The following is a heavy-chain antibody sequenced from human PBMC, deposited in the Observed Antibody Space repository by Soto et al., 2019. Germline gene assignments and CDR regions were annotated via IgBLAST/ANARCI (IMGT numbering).Heavy chain of an antibody. Sequence: QLQLQESGPGLVKPSETLSLTCTVSGGSISTSDYYWGWIRQPPGKGLEWIGSIYYSGSTYYNSSLKSRVTMSVDMSKNQFSLRLTSVTAADTAVYYCARHHYFDSSGYSHYFDYWGQGTLVTVSS. D-gene: IGHD3-22*01. V-gene: IGHV4-39*01. CDR2: IYYSGST. CDR3: ARHHYFDSSGYSHYFDY. J-gene: IGHJ4*02. CDR1: GGSISTSDYY.